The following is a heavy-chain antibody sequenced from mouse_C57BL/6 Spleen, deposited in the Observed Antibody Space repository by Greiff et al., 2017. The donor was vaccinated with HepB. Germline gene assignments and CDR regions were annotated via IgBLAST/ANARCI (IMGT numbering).Heavy chain of an antibody. CDR1: GYTFTDYY. D-gene: IGHD1-1*01. V-gene: IGHV1-26*01. J-gene: IGHJ3*01. CDR3: ASLSNYYGSSSFAY. Sequence: VQLKQSGPELVKPGASVKISCKASGYTFTDYYMNWVKQSHGKSLEWIGDINPNNGGTSYNQKFKGKATLTVDKSSSTAYMELCSLTSEDSAVYYCASLSNYYGSSSFAYWGQGTLVTVSA. CDR2: INPNNGGT.